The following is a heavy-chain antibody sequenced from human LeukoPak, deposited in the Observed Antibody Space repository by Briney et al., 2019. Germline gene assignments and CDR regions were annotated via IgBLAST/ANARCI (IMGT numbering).Heavy chain of an antibody. Sequence: PGRSLRLSCAASGFTFSSYAMHWVRQAPGKGLEWVAVISYDGSNKYYADSVKGRFTISRDNSKNTLYLQMNSLRAEDTAVYYCARATRLDYYDSSGGESYYFDYWGQGTLVTVSS. V-gene: IGHV3-30-3*01. CDR1: GFTFSSYA. CDR2: ISYDGSNK. J-gene: IGHJ4*02. D-gene: IGHD3-22*01. CDR3: ARATRLDYYDSSGGESYYFDY.